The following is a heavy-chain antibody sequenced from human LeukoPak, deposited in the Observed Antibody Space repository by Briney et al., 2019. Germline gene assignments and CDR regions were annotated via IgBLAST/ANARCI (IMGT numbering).Heavy chain of an antibody. CDR1: GFTFSSYG. J-gene: IGHJ6*02. D-gene: IGHD2/OR15-2a*01. CDR3: AKDLSPPTAYYYDYYSMGV. Sequence: PGGSLRLSCGASGFTFSSYGMHWVRQAPGKGLEWVAVISYDGSNKYYADSVKGRFTVSRDNSKNTLYLQMNSLRAEDTAVYYCAKDLSPPTAYYYDYYSMGVWGQGTTVTVSS. V-gene: IGHV3-30*18. CDR2: ISYDGSNK.